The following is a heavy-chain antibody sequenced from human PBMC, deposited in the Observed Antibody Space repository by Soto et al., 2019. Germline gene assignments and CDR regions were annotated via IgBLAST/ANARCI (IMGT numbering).Heavy chain of an antibody. CDR1: GESISSGGYY. V-gene: IGHV4-31*03. J-gene: IGHJ4*02. Sequence: QVQLQESGPGLVKPSQTLSLTCSVSGESISSGGYYWSWIRHHPGKGLEWIGYIYDSESAYYKPSLKSRVTISMDTSKNHFAMRLSSVTAADTAVYYCARASSSSSAADYWGQGTLATVSS. CDR3: ARASSSSSAADY. D-gene: IGHD6-6*01. CDR2: IYDSESA.